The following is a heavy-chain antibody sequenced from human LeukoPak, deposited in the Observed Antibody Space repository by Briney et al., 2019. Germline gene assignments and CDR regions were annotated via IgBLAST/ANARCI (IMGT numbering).Heavy chain of an antibody. V-gene: IGHV4-61*01. CDR2: IYYSGSS. CDR1: GGSVSSNSYY. CDR3: APYCSSTSCYGEGDY. D-gene: IGHD2-2*01. Sequence: SETLSLTCTVSGGSVSSNSYYWTWIRQPPGKGLEWIGYIYYSGSSNYSPSLKSRVTISVDTSKNQFSLNLSSVTAADTAVYYCAPYCSSTSCYGEGDYWGQGTLVTVSS. J-gene: IGHJ4*02.